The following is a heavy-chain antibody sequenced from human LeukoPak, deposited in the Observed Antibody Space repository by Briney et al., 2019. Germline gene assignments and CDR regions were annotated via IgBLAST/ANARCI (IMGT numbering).Heavy chain of an antibody. CDR1: GGSFSGYY. CDR2: INHSGST. CDR3: AGGGMAAAAIQH. J-gene: IGHJ1*01. Sequence: SETLSLTCAVYGGSFSGYYWSSIRQPPGKGLKWIGEINHSGSTNYNPSLKSRVTISVDTSKNQFSLKLSSVTAADTAVYYCAGGGMAAAAIQHWGQGTLVTVSS. V-gene: IGHV4-34*01. D-gene: IGHD6-13*01.